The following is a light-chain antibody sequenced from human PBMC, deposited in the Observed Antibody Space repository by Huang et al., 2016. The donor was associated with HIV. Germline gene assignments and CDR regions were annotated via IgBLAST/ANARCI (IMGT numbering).Light chain of an antibody. CDR2: DAS. J-gene: IGKJ5*01. CDR3: QQYDSLPVT. V-gene: IGKV1-33*01. CDR1: HDISKY. Sequence: DIQMTQSPSSLSASVGDRVTITCQASHDISKYLSWYQQRPGKAPKLLLYDASNLETGVPSRFSASGSGTAFTFTINGLQPEDIATYYCQQYDSLPVTFGQGTRLEIK.